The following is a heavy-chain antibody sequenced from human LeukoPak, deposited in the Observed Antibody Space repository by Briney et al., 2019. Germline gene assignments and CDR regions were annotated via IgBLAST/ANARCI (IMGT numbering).Heavy chain of an antibody. CDR3: AAPKSIAARPGLYY. D-gene: IGHD6-6*01. V-gene: IGHV4-59*12. J-gene: IGHJ4*02. CDR2: IYYSGST. Sequence: SETLSLTCTVSGGSISSYYWSWIRQPPGKGLEWIGYIYYSGSTNYNPSLKSRVTISVDTSKNQFSLKLSSVTAADTAVYYCAAPKSIAARPGLYYWGQGTLVTVSS. CDR1: GGSISSYY.